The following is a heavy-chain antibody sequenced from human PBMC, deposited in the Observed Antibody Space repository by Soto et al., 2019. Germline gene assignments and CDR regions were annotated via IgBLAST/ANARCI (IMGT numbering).Heavy chain of an antibody. V-gene: IGHV3-23*01. Sequence: GGSLRLSCAASGFTFSSYAMSWVRQAPGKGLEWVSAISGSGGSTYYADSVKGRFTISRDNSKDMLFLQMSSLRVDDTAVYYCAKDRDSDGIWTFDSWGQGTLVTVSS. J-gene: IGHJ5*01. D-gene: IGHD3-9*01. CDR2: ISGSGGST. CDR1: GFTFSSYA. CDR3: AKDRDSDGIWTFDS.